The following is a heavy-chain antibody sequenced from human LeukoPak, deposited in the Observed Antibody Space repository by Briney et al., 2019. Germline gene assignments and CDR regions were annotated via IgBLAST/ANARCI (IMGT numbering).Heavy chain of an antibody. CDR1: GYTFTGYY. V-gene: IGHV1-69*13. CDR2: IIPIFGTA. J-gene: IGHJ1*01. CDR3: ARAKGYCSGGSCYPGYFQH. D-gene: IGHD2-15*01. Sequence: GASVKVSCKASGYTFTGYYVHWVRQAPGQGLEWMGGIIPIFGTANYAQKFQGRVTITADESTSTAYMELSSLRSKDTAVYYCARAKGYCSGGSCYPGYFQHWGQGTLVTVSS.